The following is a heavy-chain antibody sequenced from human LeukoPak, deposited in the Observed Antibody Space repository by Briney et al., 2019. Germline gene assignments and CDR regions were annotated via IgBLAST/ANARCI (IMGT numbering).Heavy chain of an antibody. J-gene: IGHJ6*02. CDR3: AKVPYSDYGSGRPPFMDV. CDR2: ISSSSSYI. CDR1: GFTFSSYS. Sequence: GGSLRLSCAASGFTFSSYSMNWVRQAPGKGLEWVSSISSSSSYIYYADSVKGRFTISRDNYENTLFLQMNYLRAEDTATYYCAKVPYSDYGSGRPPFMDVWGQGTTVAVSS. D-gene: IGHD3-10*01. V-gene: IGHV3-21*04.